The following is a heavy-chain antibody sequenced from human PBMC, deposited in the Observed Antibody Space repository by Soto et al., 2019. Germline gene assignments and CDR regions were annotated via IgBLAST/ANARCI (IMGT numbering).Heavy chain of an antibody. CDR2: IIPIFGTA. J-gene: IGHJ5*02. Sequence: SVKVSCKASRGTFSSYAISWVRQAPGQGLEWMGGIIPIFGTANYAQKFQGRVSITADKSTSTAYMELSSLRSEDTAVYYCARAPITGTPWFDPWGQGTLVTVSS. CDR3: ARAPITGTPWFDP. D-gene: IGHD1-7*01. CDR1: RGTFSSYA. V-gene: IGHV1-69*06.